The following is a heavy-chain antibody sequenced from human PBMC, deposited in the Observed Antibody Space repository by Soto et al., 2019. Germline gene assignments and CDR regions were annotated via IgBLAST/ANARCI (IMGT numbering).Heavy chain of an antibody. D-gene: IGHD6-13*01. V-gene: IGHV4-39*01. CDR1: GGSISSRGYY. J-gene: IGHJ4*02. Sequence: PSETLSLTCTVSGGSISSRGYYWGWIRQPPGKGLEWIGTIYYSGSTYYNPSLKSRVTISVDTSKNQFSLKLSSVTAADTAVYYCARTYSSSWSPFDYWGQGTLVTVSS. CDR2: IYYSGST. CDR3: ARTYSSSWSPFDY.